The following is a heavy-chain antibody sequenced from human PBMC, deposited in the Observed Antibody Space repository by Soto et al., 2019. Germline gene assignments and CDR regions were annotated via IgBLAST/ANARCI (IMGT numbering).Heavy chain of an antibody. Sequence: GALRRLPAAYGFAFRCYTMNWVRQPPGKGLEWVSSMTSSGQYIYHADSVKGRFTISRDNAKNSLYLQMNSLRAEDTAVYYCARDRYASYDSSTVYPNDYWGRGTLVTV. CDR3: ARDRYASYDSSTVYPNDY. D-gene: IGHD3-3*01. J-gene: IGHJ4*02. CDR1: GFAFRCYT. V-gene: IGHV3-21*01. CDR2: MTSSGQYI.